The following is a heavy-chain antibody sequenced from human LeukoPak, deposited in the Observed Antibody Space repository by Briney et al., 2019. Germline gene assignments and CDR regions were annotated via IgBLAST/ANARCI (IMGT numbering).Heavy chain of an antibody. J-gene: IGHJ6*03. D-gene: IGHD6-13*01. V-gene: IGHV4-39*07. CDR2: IYYSGST. Sequence: SETLSLTCTVSGGSISSSSYYWGWIRQPPGKGLEWIGSIYYSGSTYYNPSLKSRVTISVDTSKNQFSLKLSSVTAADTAVYYCARVSSYSSSWTNYYYYYYYMDVWGKGTTVTVSS. CDR3: ARVSSYSSSWTNYYYYYYYMDV. CDR1: GGSISSSSYY.